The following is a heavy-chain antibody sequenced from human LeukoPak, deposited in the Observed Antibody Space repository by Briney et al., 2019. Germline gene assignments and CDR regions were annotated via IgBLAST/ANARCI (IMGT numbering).Heavy chain of an antibody. J-gene: IGHJ4*02. Sequence: HPGGSLRLSCAASGFAFNSFAMGWVRQAPGKGLEWVSAISGSGGSTYYADSVKGRFTISRDNSKNTLHLQMNSLRAEDTAVYYCANGDKKRITMVRGVMQPFDYWGQGTLVTVSS. D-gene: IGHD3-10*01. CDR1: GFAFNSFA. V-gene: IGHV3-23*01. CDR3: ANGDKKRITMVRGVMQPFDY. CDR2: ISGSGGST.